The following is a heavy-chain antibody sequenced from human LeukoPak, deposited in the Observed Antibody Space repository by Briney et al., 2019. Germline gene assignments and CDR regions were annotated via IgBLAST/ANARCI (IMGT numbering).Heavy chain of an antibody. V-gene: IGHV3-30*03. Sequence: PGRSLRLSCAASGFTFSSYGMHWVRQAPGKGLEWVAVISYDGSNKYYADSVKGRFTISRDNAKNALYLQMNSLTVEDTALYHCARDRSYGSFDFWGQGTLVTVSS. CDR1: GFTFSSYG. J-gene: IGHJ4*02. CDR2: ISYDGSNK. D-gene: IGHD5-18*01. CDR3: ARDRSYGSFDF.